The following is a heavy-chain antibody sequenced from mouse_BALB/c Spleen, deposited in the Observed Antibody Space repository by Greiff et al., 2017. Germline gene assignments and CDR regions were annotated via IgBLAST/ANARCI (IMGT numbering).Heavy chain of an antibody. V-gene: IGHV5-17*02. Sequence: EVKLMESGGGLVQPGGSRKLSCAASGFTFSSFGMHWVRQAPEKGLEWVAYISSGSSTIYYADTVKGRFTISRDNPKNTLFLQMTSLRSEDTAMYYCARDGNYEYYAMDYWGQGTSVTVSS. J-gene: IGHJ4*01. CDR2: ISSGSSTI. CDR3: ARDGNYEYYAMDY. D-gene: IGHD2-1*01. CDR1: GFTFSSFG.